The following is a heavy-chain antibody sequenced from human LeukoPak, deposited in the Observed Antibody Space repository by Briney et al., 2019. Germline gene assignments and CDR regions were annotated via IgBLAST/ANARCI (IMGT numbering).Heavy chain of an antibody. CDR1: GFTFSSYG. Sequence: GRSLRLSCAASGFTFSSYGMHWVRQAPGKGLEWVSAISGSGGSTYYADFVKGRFTISRDNSKNTLYLQMNSLRAEDTAVYYCAKEGGEWLTDYWGQGTLVTVSS. CDR3: AKEGGEWLTDY. J-gene: IGHJ4*02. D-gene: IGHD6-19*01. V-gene: IGHV3-23*01. CDR2: ISGSGGST.